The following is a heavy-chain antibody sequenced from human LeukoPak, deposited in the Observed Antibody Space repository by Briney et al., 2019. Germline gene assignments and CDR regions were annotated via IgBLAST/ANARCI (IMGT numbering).Heavy chain of an antibody. CDR3: ARDRLWFGELLSIPFDY. V-gene: IGHV1-18*01. J-gene: IGHJ4*02. CDR2: ISAYNGNT. D-gene: IGHD3-10*01. CDR1: GYTFTSYG. Sequence: EASVKVSCKASGYTFTSYGISWVRQAPGQGLEWMGWISAYNGNTNYAQKLQGRVTMTTDTSTSTAYMELRSLRSDDTAVYYCARDRLWFGELLSIPFDYWGQGTLVTVSS.